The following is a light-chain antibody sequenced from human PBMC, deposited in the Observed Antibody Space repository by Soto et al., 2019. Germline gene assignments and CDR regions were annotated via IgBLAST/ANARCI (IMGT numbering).Light chain of an antibody. Sequence: QSVLTLPPSVSGTPGQRVTISCSGGISNIGTNYVHWFQQLPGTAPKVLSNRDNQRPSGVPDRFSGSKSGTSASLAISGLRSEDEAEYYCAAWDDTVRSYVFGTGTKVTVL. CDR1: ISNIGTNY. CDR2: RDN. J-gene: IGLJ1*01. V-gene: IGLV1-47*01. CDR3: AAWDDTVRSYV.